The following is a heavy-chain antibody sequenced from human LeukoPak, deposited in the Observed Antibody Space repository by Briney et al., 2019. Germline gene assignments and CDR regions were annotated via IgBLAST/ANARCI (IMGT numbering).Heavy chain of an antibody. J-gene: IGHJ4*02. Sequence: GGSLRLSCAASGFTFSSYGMHWVRQAPGKGLEWVAFIRYDGSNKYYADSVKGRFTISRDNSKNTLYLQLNSLRAEDTAVYYCARSYYYDSSHSVDYWGQGTLVTVSS. V-gene: IGHV3-30*02. CDR2: IRYDGSNK. D-gene: IGHD3-22*01. CDR1: GFTFSSYG. CDR3: ARSYYYDSSHSVDY.